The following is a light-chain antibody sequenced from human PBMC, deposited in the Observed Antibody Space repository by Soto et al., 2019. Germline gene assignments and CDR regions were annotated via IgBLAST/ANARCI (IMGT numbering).Light chain of an antibody. CDR3: QQYGSSPSWT. Sequence: ETVLTQSPGTLSLSPGERATLSCRASQSVSSSYLAWYQQKPGQAPRLLTYGASSRATGIPDRFSGSGSGTDFTLTISRLEPEDFAVYYCQQYGSSPSWTFGQGTKVEIK. J-gene: IGKJ1*01. CDR1: QSVSSSY. CDR2: GAS. V-gene: IGKV3-20*01.